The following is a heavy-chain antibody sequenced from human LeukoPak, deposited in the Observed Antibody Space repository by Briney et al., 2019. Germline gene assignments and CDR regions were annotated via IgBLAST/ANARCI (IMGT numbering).Heavy chain of an antibody. V-gene: IGHV1-3*01. CDR2: INAGNGNT. D-gene: IGHD3-9*01. Sequence: ASVKVSCKASGYTFTSYGISWVRQAPGQRLEWMGWINAGNGNTKYSQKFQGRVTITRDTSASTAYMELSSLRSEDTAVYYCARDLRYFDWPGDYWGQGTLVTVSS. CDR3: ARDLRYFDWPGDY. J-gene: IGHJ4*02. CDR1: GYTFTSYG.